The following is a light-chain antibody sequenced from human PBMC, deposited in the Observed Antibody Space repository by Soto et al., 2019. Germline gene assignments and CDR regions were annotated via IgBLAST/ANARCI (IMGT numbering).Light chain of an antibody. Sequence: DIHMTQSPSSLSAAVGDRVTITCRASQSISSYLNWYQQKPGKAPKLLIYAASRLQSGVPSRFSGSGSGTDFTLTISSLQPEDSATYYCQQSHSTPAWTFGQGTKVEIK. J-gene: IGKJ1*01. CDR3: QQSHSTPAWT. CDR1: QSISSY. CDR2: AAS. V-gene: IGKV1-39*01.